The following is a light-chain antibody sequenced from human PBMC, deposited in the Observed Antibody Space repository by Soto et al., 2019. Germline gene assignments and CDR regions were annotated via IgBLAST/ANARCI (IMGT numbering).Light chain of an antibody. Sequence: EIVLTQSPGTLSLSPGDRATLSCRASQSVSIYLAWYQQKPGQAPRLLIYEASNRVTGIPARFSGSGSGTDFTLTISGVEPEDFAVYYCQQRVDWLTFGGGTKLEIK. CDR1: QSVSIY. CDR2: EAS. CDR3: QQRVDWLT. V-gene: IGKV3-11*01. J-gene: IGKJ4*02.